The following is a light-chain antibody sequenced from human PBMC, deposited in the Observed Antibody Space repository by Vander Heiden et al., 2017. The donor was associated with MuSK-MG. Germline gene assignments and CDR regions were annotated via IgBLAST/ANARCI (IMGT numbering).Light chain of an antibody. CDR2: DVS. J-gene: IGLJ1*01. CDR3: SSYTSSSTLGGYV. V-gene: IGLV2-14*01. Sequence: QSALTQPASVSGSPGQSITISCTGTSSDVGGYNYVSRYQQHPGKAPKLMIYDVSNRPSGVSNRFSGSKSGNTASLTISGLQAEDEADYYCSSYTSSSTLGGYVFGTGTKVTVL. CDR1: SSDVGGYNY.